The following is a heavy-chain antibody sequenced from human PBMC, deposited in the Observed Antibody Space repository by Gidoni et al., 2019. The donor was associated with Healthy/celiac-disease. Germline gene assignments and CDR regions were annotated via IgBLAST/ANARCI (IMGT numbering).Heavy chain of an antibody. CDR2: IKSKTDGGTT. CDR1: GFTFSNAW. J-gene: IGHJ3*02. V-gene: IGHV3-15*01. Sequence: EVQLEESGGGLVQPGGSLRLSCAASGFTFSNAWMSWVRQAPGKGLEWVGRIKSKTDGGTTDYAAPVKGRFTISRDDSKNTLYLQMNSLKTEDTAVYYCTTAWQQFEPDAFDIWGQGTMVTVSS. D-gene: IGHD6-13*01. CDR3: TTAWQQFEPDAFDI.